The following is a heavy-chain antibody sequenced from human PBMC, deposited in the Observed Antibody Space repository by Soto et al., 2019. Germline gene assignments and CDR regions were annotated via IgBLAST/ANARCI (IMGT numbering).Heavy chain of an antibody. J-gene: IGHJ6*02. CDR1: GFTFSSYS. CDR3: ARQNYDILTGYEGGMDV. CDR2: ISSSSSYI. V-gene: IGHV3-21*01. Sequence: GGSLRLSCAASGFTFSSYSMNWVRQAPGKGLEWVSSISSSSSYIYYADSAKGRFTISRDNAKNSLYLQMNSLRAEDTAVYYCARQNYDILTGYEGGMDVWGQGTTVTVSS. D-gene: IGHD3-9*01.